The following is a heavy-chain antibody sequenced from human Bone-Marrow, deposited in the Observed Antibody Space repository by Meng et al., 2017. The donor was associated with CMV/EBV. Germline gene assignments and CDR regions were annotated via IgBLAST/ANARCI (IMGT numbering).Heavy chain of an antibody. CDR1: GASITSRSHY. J-gene: IGHJ6*02. D-gene: IGHD3-3*01. Sequence: SETLSLTCDVSGASITSRSHYWSWIRQPPGKGLEWIGEINHSGSTNYNPSLKSRVTISVDTSKNQFSLKLSSVTAADTAVYYCAREHYDFWSGYYYYYYYGMDVWGRGTTVTVSS. CDR2: INHSGST. V-gene: IGHV4-39*07. CDR3: AREHYDFWSGYYYYYYYGMDV.